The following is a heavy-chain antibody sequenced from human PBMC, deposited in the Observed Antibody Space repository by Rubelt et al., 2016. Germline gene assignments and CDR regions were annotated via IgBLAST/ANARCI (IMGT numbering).Heavy chain of an antibody. D-gene: IGHD6-19*01. V-gene: IGHV4-34*01. Sequence: QVQLQQWGAGLLKPSETLSLTCAVYGGSFSGYYWSWIRQPPGKGLEWIGEINHSGSTNYNPSLKSLVTIAVDTSKNHVSLKLSSVTAADTAVYYCARGGANSSGWYVGYWGQGTLVTVSS. CDR2: INHSGST. CDR1: GGSFSGYY. J-gene: IGHJ4*02. CDR3: ARGGANSSGWYVGY.